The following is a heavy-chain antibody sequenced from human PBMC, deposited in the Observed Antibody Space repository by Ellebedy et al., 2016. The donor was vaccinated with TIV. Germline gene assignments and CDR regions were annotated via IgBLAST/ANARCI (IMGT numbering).Heavy chain of an antibody. V-gene: IGHV1-3*01. CDR3: ARAIVVVVAATEWNWFDP. Sequence: AASVQVSCKASGYTFTSYAMHWARQAPGQRLEWMGWINAGNGNTKYSQTFQGRVTITRDTSASTAYMELSSLRSEDTAVYYCARAIVVVVAATEWNWFDPWGQGTLVTVSS. J-gene: IGHJ5*02. CDR2: INAGNGNT. D-gene: IGHD2-15*01. CDR1: GYTFTSYA.